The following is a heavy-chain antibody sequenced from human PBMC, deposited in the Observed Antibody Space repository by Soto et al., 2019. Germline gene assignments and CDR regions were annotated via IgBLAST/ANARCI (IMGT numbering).Heavy chain of an antibody. V-gene: IGHV3-13*04. J-gene: IGHJ6*02. CDR1: GFTFSSYD. Sequence: PGGSLRLSCAASGFTFSSYDMHWVRQATGKGLEWVSAIGTAGDTYYPGSVKGRFTISRENAKNSLYLQMNSLRAGDTAVYYCARALKYSGSSSHYGMDVWGQGTTVTVSS. D-gene: IGHD6-6*01. CDR2: IGTAGDT. CDR3: ARALKYSGSSSHYGMDV.